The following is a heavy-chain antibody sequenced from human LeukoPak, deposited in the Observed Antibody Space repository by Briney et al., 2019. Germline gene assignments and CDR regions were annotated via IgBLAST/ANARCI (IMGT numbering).Heavy chain of an antibody. CDR2: INPNSGGT. CDR3: ARGPITFYAFDI. J-gene: IGHJ3*02. V-gene: IGHV1-2*02. D-gene: IGHD3-16*01. Sequence: ASVKVSCKASGYTFTGYYMHWVRQAPGQGLEWMGWINPNSGGTNYAQKFQGRVTMTRDTSISTAYMELSRLGSDDTAVYYCARGPITFYAFDIWGQGTMVTVSS. CDR1: GYTFTGYY.